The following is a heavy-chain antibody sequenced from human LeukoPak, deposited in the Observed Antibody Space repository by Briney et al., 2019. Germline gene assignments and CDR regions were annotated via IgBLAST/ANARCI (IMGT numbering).Heavy chain of an antibody. CDR2: INPSGGST. CDR1: GYTFTSYY. V-gene: IGHV1-46*01. Sequence: ASVKVSCKASGYTFTSYYMHWVRQAPGQGLEWMGIINPSGGSTSYAQKFQGRVTMTRVTSTSTVYMELSSLRSEDTAVYYCARDRLATTVAKGPHYWGQGTLVTVSS. D-gene: IGHD4-23*01. J-gene: IGHJ4*02. CDR3: ARDRLATTVAKGPHY.